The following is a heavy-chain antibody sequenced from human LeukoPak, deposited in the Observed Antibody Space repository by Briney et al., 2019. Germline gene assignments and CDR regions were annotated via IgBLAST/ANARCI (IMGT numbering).Heavy chain of an antibody. CDR1: AFTFNKND. Sequence: GGSLRLSCAAAAFTFNKNDMTWVRQAPGKGLEWVSSLSYSGGSTYYADSVKGRFTISRDNSKNTLYLQMNSLRAEDTAVYYCARGGSRYFHNWGQGTLVTVST. D-gene: IGHD3-10*01. V-gene: IGHV3-66*01. J-gene: IGHJ4*02. CDR2: SYSGGST. CDR3: ARGGSRYFHN.